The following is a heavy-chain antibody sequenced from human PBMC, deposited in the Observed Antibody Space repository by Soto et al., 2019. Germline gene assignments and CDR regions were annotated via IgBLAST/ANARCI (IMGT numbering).Heavy chain of an antibody. D-gene: IGHD3-10*01. J-gene: IGHJ4*02. Sequence: SETLSLTCTVSGGSISSGDYYWSWIRQPPGKGLEWIGYIYYSGSTYYNPSLKSRVTISVDTSKNQFSLKLSSATAADTAVYYCARERYGSGTLDYWGQGTLVTVS. CDR2: IYYSGST. CDR1: GGSISSGDYY. V-gene: IGHV4-30-4*01. CDR3: ARERYGSGTLDY.